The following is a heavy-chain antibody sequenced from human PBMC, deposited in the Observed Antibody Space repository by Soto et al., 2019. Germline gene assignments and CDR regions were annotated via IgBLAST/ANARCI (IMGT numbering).Heavy chain of an antibody. Sequence: PGWSLGLCCAASGVTVRSFTMNWVRQAPGKGLEWVSTISSNSAYIYYTDALRGRFTISRDNAKNSLHLQMNSLRAEDTAVYYCTRDASRDSSARGWFDPWGPGTLVTVYS. CDR1: GVTVRSFT. J-gene: IGHJ5*02. CDR3: TRDASRDSSARGWFDP. CDR2: ISSNSAYI. V-gene: IGHV3-21*01. D-gene: IGHD6-13*01.